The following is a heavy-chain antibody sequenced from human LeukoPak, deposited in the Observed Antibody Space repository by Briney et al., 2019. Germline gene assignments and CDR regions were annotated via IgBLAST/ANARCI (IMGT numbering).Heavy chain of an antibody. Sequence: PGRSLRLSCAASGFTFSTYGMNWVRQAPGKGLEWVAVISYDGSNTYFADSVRGRFTISRDNSKNTLYLQMNSLRADDTAVYYCARDPSYGLGSDLYYGMDVWGQGTTVTVSS. CDR2: ISYDGSNT. CDR3: ARDPSYGLGSDLYYGMDV. D-gene: IGHD3-10*01. V-gene: IGHV3-30*03. CDR1: GFTFSTYG. J-gene: IGHJ6*02.